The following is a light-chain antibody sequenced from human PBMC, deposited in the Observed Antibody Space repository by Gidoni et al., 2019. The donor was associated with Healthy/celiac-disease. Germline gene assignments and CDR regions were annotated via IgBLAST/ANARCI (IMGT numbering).Light chain of an antibody. CDR1: YSDVGGYNY. Sequence: QSALTQPASVSGSPGQSITISCTGTYSDVGGYNYVSWYQQLPGIAPKLLIHDVSNRPPGVSTRFSGSKSGNTASLTISGLQAEDEADYYCSSYTSSSTLVFGGGTKLTVL. CDR2: DVS. J-gene: IGLJ3*02. V-gene: IGLV2-14*01. CDR3: SSYTSSSTLV.